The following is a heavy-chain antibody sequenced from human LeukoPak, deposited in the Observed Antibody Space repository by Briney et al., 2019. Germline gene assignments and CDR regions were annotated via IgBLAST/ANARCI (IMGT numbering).Heavy chain of an antibody. Sequence: PGGSLRLSCVASEFTFSSYNMNWVRQAPGKGLEWLSSIYPSSSYINYADSVKGRFTISRDNAKNSVYLQMSSLRDEDTAVYYCARDKDRSSAGRCYLPDDWGKGTLVTVSS. D-gene: IGHD2-15*01. CDR1: EFTFSSYN. V-gene: IGHV3-21*01. CDR3: ARDKDRSSAGRCYLPDD. J-gene: IGHJ4*02. CDR2: IYPSSSYI.